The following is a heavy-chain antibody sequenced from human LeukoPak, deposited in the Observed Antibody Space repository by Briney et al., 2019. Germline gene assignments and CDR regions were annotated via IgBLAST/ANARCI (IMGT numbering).Heavy chain of an antibody. CDR3: ARDRMGSSWYNGMDV. V-gene: IGHV3-21*01. Sequence: GGSLRLSCAASGFTLSSYSMNWVRQAPGKGLEWVSSISSSSSYIYYADSVKGRFTISRDNAKNSLYPQMNSLRAEDTAVYYCARDRMGSSWYNGMDVWGQGTTVTVSS. D-gene: IGHD6-13*01. J-gene: IGHJ6*02. CDR2: ISSSSSYI. CDR1: GFTLSSYS.